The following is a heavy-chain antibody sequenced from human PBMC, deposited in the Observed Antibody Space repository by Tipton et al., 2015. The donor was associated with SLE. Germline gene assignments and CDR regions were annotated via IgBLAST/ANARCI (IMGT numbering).Heavy chain of an antibody. CDR3: VGSTAGGFFDY. D-gene: IGHD2-2*01. J-gene: IGHJ4*02. CDR2: INHSGST. Sequence: TLSLTCAVYGGSFSGYYWSWIRQPPGKGLEWIGEINHSGSTNYNPSLKSRVTISVDTSKNHFSLKLSSGTAADTSVYYWVGSTAGGFFDYWGQGSLVTVPS. V-gene: IGHV4-34*01. CDR1: GGSFSGYY.